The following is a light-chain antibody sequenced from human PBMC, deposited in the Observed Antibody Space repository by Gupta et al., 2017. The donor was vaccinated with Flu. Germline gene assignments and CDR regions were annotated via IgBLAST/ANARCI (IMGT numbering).Light chain of an antibody. CDR1: EIINTY. V-gene: IGKV1-39*01. CDR3: QQSHSTLLT. CDR2: VAS. J-gene: IGKJ4*01. Sequence: GDRVTITCRASEIINTYLNWYQQKPGKAPKLLIYVASHLQSGVPSRFSGSGSGTDFTLTISSVQLEDFATYYWQQSHSTLLTFGGGTKVEI.